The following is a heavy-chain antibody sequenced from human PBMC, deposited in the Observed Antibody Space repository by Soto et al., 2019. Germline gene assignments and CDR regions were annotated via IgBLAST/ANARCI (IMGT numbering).Heavy chain of an antibody. CDR2: ISAYNGNT. CDR1: GYTFTSYG. Sequence: ASVKVSCKASGYTFTSYGISWVRQAPGQGLEWMGWISAYNGNTNYAQKLQGRVTMTTDTSTSTAYMELRSLRSDDTAVYYCARDGGPSFGYSYSGMDVWGQGTTFTFPS. D-gene: IGHD3-16*01. CDR3: ARDGGPSFGYSYSGMDV. J-gene: IGHJ6*02. V-gene: IGHV1-18*01.